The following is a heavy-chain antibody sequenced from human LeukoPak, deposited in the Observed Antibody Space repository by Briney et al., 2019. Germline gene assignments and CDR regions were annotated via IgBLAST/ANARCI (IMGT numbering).Heavy chain of an antibody. D-gene: IGHD3-9*01. CDR2: IYYSGST. Sequence: PSETLSLTCTVSGGSISSYYWSWIRQPPGKGLEWIGYIYYSGSTNYNPSLKSRVTISVDPSKNQFSLKLSSVTAADTAVYYCARHTNYDILTGYVLGDWFDPWGQGTLVTVSS. CDR3: ARHTNYDILTGYVLGDWFDP. CDR1: GGSISSYY. J-gene: IGHJ5*02. V-gene: IGHV4-59*08.